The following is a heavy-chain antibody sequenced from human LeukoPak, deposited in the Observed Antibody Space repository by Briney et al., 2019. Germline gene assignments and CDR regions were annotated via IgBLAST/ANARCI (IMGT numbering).Heavy chain of an antibody. V-gene: IGHV4-34*01. Sequence: PSETLSLTCAVYGGSFSGYYWSWIRQPPGKGLEWIGEINHSGSPNYNPSLKSRVPISVDPSKNQLSLKLSSVTAADTAVYYCEVGVWFGLSRNWGQGTLVSVSS. CDR3: EVGVWFGLSRN. J-gene: IGHJ4*02. CDR2: INHSGSP. D-gene: IGHD3-10*01. CDR1: GGSFSGYY.